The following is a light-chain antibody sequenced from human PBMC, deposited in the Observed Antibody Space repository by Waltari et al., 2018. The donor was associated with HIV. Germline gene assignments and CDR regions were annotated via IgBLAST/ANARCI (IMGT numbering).Light chain of an antibody. CDR2: EVR. CDR1: RSAVGRYNL. V-gene: IGLV2-23*02. J-gene: IGLJ1*01. CDR3: CSYAGSSTFYV. Sequence: QPALTQPASASGAPGQSLTIPCPGPRSAVGRYNLVSWYHQHPGKAPKLIIYEVRNRPSGVSNRFAGSKSGNTASLTISGLQAEDEADYYCCSYAGSSTFYVFGTGTKVTVL.